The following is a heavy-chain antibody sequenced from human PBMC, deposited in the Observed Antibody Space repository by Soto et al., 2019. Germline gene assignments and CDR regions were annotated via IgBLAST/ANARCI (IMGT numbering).Heavy chain of an antibody. CDR1: GGSIRSYY. CDR2: IFYSGST. V-gene: IGHV4-59*01. J-gene: IGHJ4*02. CDR3: ARGAADTAMVDS. Sequence: SETLSLTCTVSGGSIRSYYWTWIRQPPGKGLEWLGYIFYSGSTFYNPSPKSRVTISIHTSKSQFSLQLTSVTAADTAVYYCARGAADTAMVDSWGQGTLVTVSS. D-gene: IGHD5-18*01.